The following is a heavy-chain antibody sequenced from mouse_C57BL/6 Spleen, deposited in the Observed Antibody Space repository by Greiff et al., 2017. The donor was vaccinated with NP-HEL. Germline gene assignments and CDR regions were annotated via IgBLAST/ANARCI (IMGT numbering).Heavy chain of an antibody. V-gene: IGHV1-74*01. Sequence: QVQLKQPGAELVKPGASVKVSCKASGYTFTSYWMHWVKQRPGQGLEWIGRIHPSDSDTNYNQKFKGKATLTVDKSSSTAYMQLSSLTSEDSAVYYCAMYGSDGAMGYWGQGTSVTVSS. J-gene: IGHJ4*01. CDR3: AMYGSDGAMGY. CDR2: IHPSDSDT. D-gene: IGHD2-10*02. CDR1: GYTFTSYW.